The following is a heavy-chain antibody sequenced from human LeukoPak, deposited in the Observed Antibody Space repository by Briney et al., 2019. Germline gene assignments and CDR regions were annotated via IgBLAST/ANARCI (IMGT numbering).Heavy chain of an antibody. CDR2: INSDGSST. CDR3: ARGRAAAGKEDNWFDP. D-gene: IGHD6-13*01. V-gene: IGHV3-74*01. Sequence: GGSLRLSCAASGCTFSSYWTHWVRQAPGKGLMWVSRINSDGSSTSYADSVKGRFTISRDNAKNTLYLQMNSLRAEDTAVYYCARGRAAAGKEDNWFDPWGQGTLVTVSS. CDR1: GCTFSSYW. J-gene: IGHJ5*02.